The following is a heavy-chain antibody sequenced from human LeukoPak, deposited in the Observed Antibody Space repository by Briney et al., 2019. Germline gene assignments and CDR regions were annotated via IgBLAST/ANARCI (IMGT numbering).Heavy chain of an antibody. CDR2: IYRDGAT. J-gene: IGHJ4*02. CDR1: GFTVSNNY. Sequence: GGSLRLSCEASGFTVSNNYITWVRQAPGQGLEWVSIIYRDGATYYASAGKGRFIVSRDNSRHTVSLQMNSLRAEDTAVYYCTASVGSTWYSPDDYWGQGTLVTVSS. CDR3: TASVGSTWYSPDDY. D-gene: IGHD6-13*01. V-gene: IGHV3-66*01.